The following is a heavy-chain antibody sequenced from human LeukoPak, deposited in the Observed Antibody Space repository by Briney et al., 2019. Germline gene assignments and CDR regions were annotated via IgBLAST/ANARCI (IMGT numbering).Heavy chain of an antibody. CDR3: AREPLPNDWSNWGPHFDY. J-gene: IGHJ4*02. D-gene: IGHD1-1*01. CDR2: IYYSGST. CDR1: GGSISSSSYY. V-gene: IGHV4-39*07. Sequence: PSETLSLTCTVSGGSISSSSYYWGWIRQPPGKGLEWIGSIYYSGSTYYNPSLKSRVTISVDTSKNQFSLKLSSVTAADTAVYYCAREPLPNDWSNWGPHFDYWGQGTLVTVSS.